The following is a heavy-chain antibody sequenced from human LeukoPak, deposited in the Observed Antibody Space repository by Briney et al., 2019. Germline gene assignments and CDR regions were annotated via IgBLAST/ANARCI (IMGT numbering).Heavy chain of an antibody. CDR1: GFTVSSNY. D-gene: IGHD3-22*01. Sequence: SGGSLRLSCAASGFTVSSNYMSWVRQAPGKGLEWVSVIYSGGSTYYADSVKGRFTISRDNSKNTLYLQMNSLRAEGTAVYYCARDSADYYDSSGYYDYWGQGTLVTVSS. J-gene: IGHJ4*02. CDR2: IYSGGST. CDR3: ARDSADYYDSSGYYDY. V-gene: IGHV3-66*01.